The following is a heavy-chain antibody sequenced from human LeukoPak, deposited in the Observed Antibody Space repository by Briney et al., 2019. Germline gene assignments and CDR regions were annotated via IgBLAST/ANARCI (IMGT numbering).Heavy chain of an antibody. Sequence: GGSLRLSCTASGFTFSSLAMHWVGQAPGKGLEWVSGISGSGDATYYADSVRGRFTVSRDNSKNTLYLQMSSLRAEDTALYFCARVLSIGFHYDYWGPGTLVTVSS. J-gene: IGHJ4*02. V-gene: IGHV3-23*01. CDR1: GFTFSSLA. CDR3: ARVLSIGFHYDY. CDR2: ISGSGDAT. D-gene: IGHD3-22*01.